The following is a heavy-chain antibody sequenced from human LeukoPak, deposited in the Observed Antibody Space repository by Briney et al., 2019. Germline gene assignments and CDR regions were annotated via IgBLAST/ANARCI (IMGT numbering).Heavy chain of an antibody. J-gene: IGHJ5*02. V-gene: IGHV3-23*01. D-gene: IGHD3-10*01. CDR3: AKDPTPYYYGSGSYYPQYNWFDP. CDR1: GFTFSSYA. Sequence: GGSLRLSCAASGFTFSSYAMSWVRQAPGKGLEWVSAISGSGGSTYYADSVKGRFTISRDNSKNTLYLQMNGLRAEDTAVYYCAKDPTPYYYGSGSYYPQYNWFDPWGQGTLVTVSS. CDR2: ISGSGGST.